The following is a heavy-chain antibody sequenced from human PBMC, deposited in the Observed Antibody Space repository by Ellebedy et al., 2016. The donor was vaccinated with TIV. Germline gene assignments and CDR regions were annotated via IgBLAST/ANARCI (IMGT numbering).Heavy chain of an antibody. V-gene: IGHV1-2*02. CDR3: ARRRGSGWYFAFDI. Sequence: AASVKVSCKASGYTFTGYYMHWVRQAPGQGLGWMGWINPNSGGTNYAQKFQGRVTMTRDTSISTAYMELSRLRSDDTAVYYCARRRGSGWYFAFDIWGQGTMVTVSS. CDR2: INPNSGGT. D-gene: IGHD6-19*01. CDR1: GYTFTGYY. J-gene: IGHJ3*02.